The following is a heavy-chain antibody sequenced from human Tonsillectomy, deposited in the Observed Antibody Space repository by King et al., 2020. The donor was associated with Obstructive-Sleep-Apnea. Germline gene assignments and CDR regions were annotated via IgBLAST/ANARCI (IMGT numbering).Heavy chain of an antibody. CDR3: ARNRDYGDYVDF. CDR2: LFNSVPT. Sequence: QLQESGPGLVRPSQTLSLICSVSGDSLTSGGYCWSWIRQHPAKCLEWVGSLFNSVPTYPTPSPRSRLFLSVDTAKNQFSLRLTSGTAADTAVYYCARNRDYGDYVDFWGQGTLVAVSS. V-gene: IGHV4-31*03. D-gene: IGHD4-17*01. CDR1: GDSLTSGGYC. J-gene: IGHJ4*02.